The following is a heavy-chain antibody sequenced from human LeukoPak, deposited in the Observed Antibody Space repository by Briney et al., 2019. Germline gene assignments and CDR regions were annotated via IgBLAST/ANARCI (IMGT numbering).Heavy chain of an antibody. V-gene: IGHV3-21*04. J-gene: IGHJ4*02. CDR2: ISSSSSFI. CDR1: GFIFSTYI. CDR3: AKDILAAGLFFDY. Sequence: GGSLRLSCAASGFIFSTYIMNWVRQAPGKGLEWVSSISSSSSFIYYADSVKGRFTISRDNAKNSLYLQMNSLRADDTAVYYCAKDILAAGLFFDYWGQGILVTVSS. D-gene: IGHD6-13*01.